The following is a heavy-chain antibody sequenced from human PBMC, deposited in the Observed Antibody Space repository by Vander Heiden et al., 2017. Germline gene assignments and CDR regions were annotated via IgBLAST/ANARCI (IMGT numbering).Heavy chain of an antibody. V-gene: IGHV3-23*01. Sequence: EVQLLESGGGLVQPGGSLRLSCAASGFTFGRYAMGWVRQAPGKGLEWLSVISGDGTTSYYADSVKGRFTISRDNSKNTLYLQMNSLRGEDTAVYYCAKGYCSSSTCPGDYWGQGTLVSVSS. CDR1: GFTFGRYA. CDR3: AKGYCSSSTCPGDY. CDR2: ISGDGTTS. J-gene: IGHJ4*02. D-gene: IGHD2-2*01.